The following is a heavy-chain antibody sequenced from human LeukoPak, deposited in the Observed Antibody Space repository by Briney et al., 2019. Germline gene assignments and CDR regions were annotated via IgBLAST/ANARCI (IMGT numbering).Heavy chain of an antibody. J-gene: IGHJ4*02. D-gene: IGHD3-10*01. Sequence: TLSLTCAVSGGPFSGYFWSWIRQSSGKGLEWIGEIHNSGTTNYNPSLNSRVAISEDTSKNQFYLNLSSVTAADTAVYYCARRYYYNLGSFPFDFWGQGTLVTVSS. V-gene: IGHV4-34*01. CDR2: IHNSGTT. CDR1: GGPFSGYF. CDR3: ARRYYYNLGSFPFDF.